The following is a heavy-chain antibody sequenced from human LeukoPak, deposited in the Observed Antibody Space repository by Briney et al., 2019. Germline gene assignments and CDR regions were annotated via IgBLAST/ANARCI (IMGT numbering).Heavy chain of an antibody. D-gene: IGHD4-23*01. Sequence: GGSLRLSCAASGFTFSSYGMHWVRQAPGKGLEWVAFIRYDGSNKYYADSVKGRLTISRDNSKNTLYLQMNSLRAEDTAVYYCAKGETSTVVTPNFGYWGQGTLVTVSS. J-gene: IGHJ4*02. CDR3: AKGETSTVVTPNFGY. CDR2: IRYDGSNK. V-gene: IGHV3-30*02. CDR1: GFTFSSYG.